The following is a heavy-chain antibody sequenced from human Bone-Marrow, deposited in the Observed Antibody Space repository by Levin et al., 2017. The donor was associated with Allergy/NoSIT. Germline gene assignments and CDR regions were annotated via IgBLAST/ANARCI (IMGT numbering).Heavy chain of an antibody. CDR1: GFTFSSYS. J-gene: IGHJ4*02. CDR3: ARDLYSSGWYVDY. Sequence: PGGSLRLSCAASGFTFSSYSMNWVRQAPGKGLEWLSYISSNSGTIYNADSVKGRFTISRDNAKNSLYLQMNSLRAEDTAVYYCARDLYSSGWYVDYWGQGTLVTVSS. CDR2: ISSNSGTI. D-gene: IGHD6-19*01. V-gene: IGHV3-48*01.